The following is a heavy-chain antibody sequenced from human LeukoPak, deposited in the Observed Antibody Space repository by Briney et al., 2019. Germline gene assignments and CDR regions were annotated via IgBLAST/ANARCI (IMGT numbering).Heavy chain of an antibody. Sequence: GASVKVSCKVSGYTLTELSMHWVRQAPGKGLEWMGGFDPEDGETIYAQKFQGRVTMTEDTSTDTAYMELSSLRSEDTAVYYCARVRAVAGFEVYYYYMDVWGKGTTVTISS. V-gene: IGHV1-24*01. D-gene: IGHD6-19*01. CDR2: FDPEDGET. J-gene: IGHJ6*03. CDR3: ARVRAVAGFEVYYYYMDV. CDR1: GYTLTELS.